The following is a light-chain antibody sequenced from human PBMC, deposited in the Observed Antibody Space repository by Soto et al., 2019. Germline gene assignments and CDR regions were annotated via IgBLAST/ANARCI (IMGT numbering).Light chain of an antibody. V-gene: IGLV2-23*01. J-gene: IGLJ1*01. CDR1: SSDVGSYNL. Sequence: QSALTQPASVSGSPGQSITISCTGTSSDVGSYNLVSWYQQHPGKAPKLMIYEGSKRPSGVSNRFSGSKSGNTASLTISGLQAEDEADYYCCSYAGSYTFYVFGTGTKVT. CDR3: CSYAGSYTFYV. CDR2: EGS.